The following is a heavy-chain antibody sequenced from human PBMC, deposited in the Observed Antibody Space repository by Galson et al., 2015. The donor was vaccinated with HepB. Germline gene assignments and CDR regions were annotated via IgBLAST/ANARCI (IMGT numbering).Heavy chain of an antibody. D-gene: IGHD5/OR15-5a*01. CDR1: GFTFSTFA. CDR2: INAGGDVT. V-gene: IGHV3-23*01. J-gene: IGHJ1*01. CDR3: ATRHLSGRSPRLQH. Sequence: SLRLSCAASGFTFSTFAFSWVRQAPGKGLEWVSAINAGGDVTYYTDSVKGRFIISRDNSKNTLFLQMNTLTVEDTAVYYCATRHLSGRSPRLQHGGQGTLVTVSS.